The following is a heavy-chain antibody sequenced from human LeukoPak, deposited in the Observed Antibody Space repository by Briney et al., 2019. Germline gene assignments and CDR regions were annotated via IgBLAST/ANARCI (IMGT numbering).Heavy chain of an antibody. CDR1: GYTFAFYG. D-gene: IGHD2-21*02. V-gene: IGHV1-18*01. J-gene: IGHJ6*03. CDR3: ARTQDVTYYYYYMDV. Sequence: GASVKVSCKASGYTFAFYGISWVRQAPGRGLEWMAWISLYNGNTNYAPRFQDRLTMTTDTSTSTAYLELRSLRSDDTAVYYCARTQDVTYYYYYMDVWGKGTTVTVSS. CDR2: ISLYNGNT.